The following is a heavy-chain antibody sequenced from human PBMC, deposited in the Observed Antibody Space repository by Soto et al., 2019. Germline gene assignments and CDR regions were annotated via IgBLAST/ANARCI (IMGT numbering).Heavy chain of an antibody. J-gene: IGHJ3*02. CDR2: IYYSGST. V-gene: IGHV4-61*01. Sequence: QVQLQESGPGLVKPSETLSLTCTVSGGSVSSGSYYWSWIRQPPGKGLEWIGYIYYSGSTNYNPSLKSRVTISVDTSKNQFSLKLSSVTAADTAVYYCARYPPFSAKSGGDIWGQGTMVTVSS. CDR1: GGSVSSGSYY. CDR3: ARYPPFSAKSGGDI. D-gene: IGHD1-26*01.